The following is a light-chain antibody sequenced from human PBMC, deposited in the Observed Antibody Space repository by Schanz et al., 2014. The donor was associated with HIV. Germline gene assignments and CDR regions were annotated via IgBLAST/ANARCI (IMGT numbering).Light chain of an antibody. CDR1: QSVNSN. CDR3: QQYNNWPPYT. J-gene: IGKJ2*01. V-gene: IGKV3-15*01. CDR2: GAS. Sequence: EIVMTQSPATLSVSPGERATLSCRASQSVNSNLAWYPQKPGQAPRPLTYGASTMATGIPARFSGSGSGTEFTLTISSLQSEDFAVYYCQQYNNWPPYTFGQGTKLEIK.